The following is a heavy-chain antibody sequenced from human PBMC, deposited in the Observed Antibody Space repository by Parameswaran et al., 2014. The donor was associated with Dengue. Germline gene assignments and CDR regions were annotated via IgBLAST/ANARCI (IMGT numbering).Heavy chain of an antibody. D-gene: IGHD5-12*01. CDR2: INNDENESVR. CDR3: GREGYGGALDV. V-gene: IGHV3-74*01. Sequence: WIRQPPGKGLVWVSHINNDENESVRGYADSVRGRFTIARDNAKNTMYLQMNSLRAEDTAVYYCGREGYGGALDVWGQGTTVTVSS. J-gene: IGHJ6*02.